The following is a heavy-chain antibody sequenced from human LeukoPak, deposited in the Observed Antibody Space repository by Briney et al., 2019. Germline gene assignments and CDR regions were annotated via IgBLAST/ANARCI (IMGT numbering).Heavy chain of an antibody. D-gene: IGHD1-26*01. CDR1: GFTFSSYW. J-gene: IGHJ3*02. CDR2: IYSDGSRT. V-gene: IGHV3-74*01. Sequence: RPGGSLRLSCAASGFTFSSYWMHWVRQGPGKGLVWVSRIYSDGSRTTYADSVKGRFTISGDNAKNTLYLQMNSLRAEDTAVYYCARSGRGGAFDIWGHGTMVTVSS. CDR3: ARSGRGGAFDI.